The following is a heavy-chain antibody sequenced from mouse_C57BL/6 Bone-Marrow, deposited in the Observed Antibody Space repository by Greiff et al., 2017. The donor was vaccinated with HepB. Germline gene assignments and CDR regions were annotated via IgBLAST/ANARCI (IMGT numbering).Heavy chain of an antibody. Sequence: EVQVVESGGGLVKPGGSLKLSCAASGFTFSDYGMHWVRQAPEKGLEWVAYISSGSSTIYYADTVKGRFTISRDNAKNTLFLQMTSLRSEDTAMYYCARATVVATLYYFDYWGQGTTLTVSS. J-gene: IGHJ2*01. V-gene: IGHV5-17*01. CDR3: ARATVVATLYYFDY. CDR1: GFTFSDYG. CDR2: ISSGSSTI. D-gene: IGHD1-1*01.